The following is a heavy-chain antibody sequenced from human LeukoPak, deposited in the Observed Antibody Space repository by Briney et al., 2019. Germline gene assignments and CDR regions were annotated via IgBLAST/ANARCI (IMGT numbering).Heavy chain of an antibody. D-gene: IGHD3-10*01. J-gene: IGHJ4*02. CDR2: ISGSGGST. CDR1: GFTFSSYA. Sequence: PWGSLRLSCAASGFTFSSYAMSWVRQAPGKGLEWVSAISGSGGSTYYADSVKGRFTISRDNSKYTLYLQMNSLRAEDTAVYYCAKHSYITMVRGFLDYWGQGTLVTVSS. CDR3: AKHSYITMVRGFLDY. V-gene: IGHV3-23*01.